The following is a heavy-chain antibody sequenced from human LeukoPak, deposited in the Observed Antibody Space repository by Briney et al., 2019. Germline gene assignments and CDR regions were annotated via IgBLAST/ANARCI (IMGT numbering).Heavy chain of an antibody. J-gene: IGHJ4*02. V-gene: IGHV3-23*01. CDR1: GFTFNNYA. D-gene: IGHD3-3*01. CDR2: ISGSGGST. CDR3: ARASFGVIVGPDY. Sequence: PGGSLRLSCAASGFTFNNYAMSWVRQSPGKGLEWVSVISGSGGSTYYADSVRGRFTISRDNSKNTLSLQMNSLRAEDTAVYYCARASFGVIVGPDYWGQGTLVTVSS.